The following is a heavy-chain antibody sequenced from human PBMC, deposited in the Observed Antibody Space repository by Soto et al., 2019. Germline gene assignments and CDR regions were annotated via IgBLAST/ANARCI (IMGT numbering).Heavy chain of an antibody. V-gene: IGHV4-34*01. CDR2: INHSGST. D-gene: IGHD3-3*01. J-gene: IGHJ6*03. Sequence: SETLSLTCAVYGGSFSGYYWSWIRQPPGKGLEWIGEINHSGSTNYNPSLKSRVTISVDTSKNQFSLKLSSVTAADTAVYYCARGHYDFWSGYYLRSYYYMDVWGKGTTVT. CDR3: ARGHYDFWSGYYLRSYYYMDV. CDR1: GGSFSGYY.